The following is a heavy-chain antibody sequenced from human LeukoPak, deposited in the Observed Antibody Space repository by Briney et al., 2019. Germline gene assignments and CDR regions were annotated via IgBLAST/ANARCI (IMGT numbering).Heavy chain of an antibody. J-gene: IGHJ4*02. CDR2: IIPILGIA. Sequence: ASVKVSCKASGGTFSSYAISWVRQAPGQGLEWMGRIIPILGIANYAQKFQGRVTITADNSTSTAYTELSSLRSEDTAVYYCARGSGWYNFDYWGQGTLVTVSS. CDR3: ARGSGWYNFDY. V-gene: IGHV1-69*04. D-gene: IGHD6-19*01. CDR1: GGTFSSYA.